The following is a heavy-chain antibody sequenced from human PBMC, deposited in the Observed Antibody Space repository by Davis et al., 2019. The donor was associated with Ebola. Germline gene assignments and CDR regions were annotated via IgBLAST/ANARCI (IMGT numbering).Heavy chain of an antibody. V-gene: IGHV3-73*01. CDR2: IRSKANSYAT. Sequence: GESLKISCAASGFTFSGSAMHWVRQASGKGLEWVGRIRSKANSYATAYAASVKGRFTISRDDSKNTAYLQMNSLKTEDTAVYYCAKDRSVTIFGVVIIGDYWGQGTLVTVSS. J-gene: IGHJ4*02. CDR3: AKDRSVTIFGVVIIGDY. CDR1: GFTFSGSA. D-gene: IGHD3-3*01.